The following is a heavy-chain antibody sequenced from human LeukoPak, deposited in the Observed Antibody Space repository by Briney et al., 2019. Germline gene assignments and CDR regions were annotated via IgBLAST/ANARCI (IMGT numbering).Heavy chain of an antibody. CDR2: IYFSGST. Sequence: PSETLSLTCTVSGGSIYSSSYYWGWIRQPPGKGLEWIGSIYFSGSTYYNPSLKRRVTISVDTSKNQFSLKLSSVTAADTAVYFCARQYDYIWGSFYWGQGTLVTVSS. J-gene: IGHJ4*02. D-gene: IGHD3-16*01. V-gene: IGHV4-39*01. CDR1: GGSIYSSSYY. CDR3: ARQYDYIWGSFY.